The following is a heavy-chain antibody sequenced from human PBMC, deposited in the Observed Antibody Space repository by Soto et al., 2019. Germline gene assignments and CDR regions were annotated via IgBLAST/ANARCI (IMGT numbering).Heavy chain of an antibody. D-gene: IGHD3-16*01. J-gene: IGHJ4*02. CDR3: ARDVPRGGNFDY. CDR2: IYYRGST. V-gene: IGHV4-31*03. Sequence: QVQLQESGPGLVKPSQTLSLTCTVSGGSISSGGYYWSWMRKHPGKGLEWIGYIYYRGSTYYNPPLKSRVTISVDTSKNQFSLKRSSVTAADTAVYYWARDVPRGGNFDYWGQGTLVTVSS. CDR1: GGSISSGGYY.